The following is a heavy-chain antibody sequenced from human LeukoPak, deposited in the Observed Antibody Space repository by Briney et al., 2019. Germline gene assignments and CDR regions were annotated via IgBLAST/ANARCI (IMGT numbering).Heavy chain of an antibody. CDR2: IYYSGST. Sequence: PPETLSLTCTVSGGSINSSNYYWGWIRQPPGKGLEWIGSIYYSGSTYYNPALKSRVSISVDTSKDQFSLKLSSVTAADTAVYYCARHRDSSGWYDFDYWGQGTLVTVSS. D-gene: IGHD6-19*01. V-gene: IGHV4-39*01. J-gene: IGHJ4*02. CDR1: GGSINSSNYY. CDR3: ARHRDSSGWYDFDY.